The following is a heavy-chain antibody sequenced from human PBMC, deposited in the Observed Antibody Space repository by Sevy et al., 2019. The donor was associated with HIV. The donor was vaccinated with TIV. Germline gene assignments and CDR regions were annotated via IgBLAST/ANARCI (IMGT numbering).Heavy chain of an antibody. CDR3: AREGYSGYIDYFGMDV. Sequence: ASVKVSCKASGYTFTSYGISWVRQAPGQGLEWMGWISAYNGNTNYAQTLQGRVTMTTDTSTSTAYMELRSLRSDDTAVYYCAREGYSGYIDYFGMDVWGQGTTVTVSS. V-gene: IGHV1-18*01. J-gene: IGHJ6*02. CDR1: GYTFTSYG. D-gene: IGHD5-12*01. CDR2: ISAYNGNT.